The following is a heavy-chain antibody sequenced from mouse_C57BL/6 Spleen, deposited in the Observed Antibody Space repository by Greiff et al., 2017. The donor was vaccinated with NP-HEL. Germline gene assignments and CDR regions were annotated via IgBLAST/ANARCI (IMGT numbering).Heavy chain of an antibody. V-gene: IGHV1-55*01. CDR3: AIITTVVDWYFDV. CDR1: GYTFTSYW. D-gene: IGHD1-1*01. J-gene: IGHJ1*03. CDR2: IYPGSGST. Sequence: VQLQQSGAELVKPGASVKMSCKASGYTFTSYWITWVKQRPGQGLEWIGDIYPGSGSTNYNEKFKSKATLTVDTSSSTAYMQLSSLTSEDSAVYYCAIITTVVDWYFDVWGTGTTVTVSS.